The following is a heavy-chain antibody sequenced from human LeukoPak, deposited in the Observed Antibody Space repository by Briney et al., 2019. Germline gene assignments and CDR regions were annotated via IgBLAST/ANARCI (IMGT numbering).Heavy chain of an antibody. CDR2: IYYSGST. CDR1: GGSISSYY. J-gene: IGHJ3*02. V-gene: IGHV4-59*12. D-gene: IGHD1-26*01. CDR3: ARDVGIVGATTKGAFDI. Sequence: SETLSLTCTVSGGSISSYYWSWIRQPPGKGLEWIGYIYYSGSTNYNPSLKSRVTISVETSKNQSSLKLSSVRAADTAVYYCARDVGIVGATTKGAFDIWGQGTMVTVS.